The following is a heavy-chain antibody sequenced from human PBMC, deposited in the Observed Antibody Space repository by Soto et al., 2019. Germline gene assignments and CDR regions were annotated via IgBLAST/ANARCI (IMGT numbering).Heavy chain of an antibody. V-gene: IGHV5-51*01. CDR1: GYSFTSYW. CDR2: IYPGDSDT. Sequence: GESLKISCKGSGYSFTSYWIGWVLQMPGKGLEWVGIIYPGDSDTRYSPSFQGQVTISADKSISTAYLQWNSLKASDTAMYYCARPQYDILTGYPYCFDYWGQGTLVTVSS. CDR3: ARPQYDILTGYPYCFDY. D-gene: IGHD3-9*01. J-gene: IGHJ4*02.